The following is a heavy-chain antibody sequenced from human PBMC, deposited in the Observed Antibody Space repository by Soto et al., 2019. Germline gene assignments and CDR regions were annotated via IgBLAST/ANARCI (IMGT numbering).Heavy chain of an antibody. CDR3: AKKMSGSYTYFDY. J-gene: IGHJ4*02. V-gene: IGHV3-23*01. D-gene: IGHD1-26*01. CDR2: ISGNGANI. Sequence: ESGGGLIQPGGSLRLSCAASGFTITSYAMSWVRQAPGKGLEWVSTISGNGANIFYGDSVKGRFTISRDTSENTVYLQMNSLRAEEDTAVYYCAKKMSGSYTYFDYWGQGTLVTVSS. CDR1: GFTITSYA.